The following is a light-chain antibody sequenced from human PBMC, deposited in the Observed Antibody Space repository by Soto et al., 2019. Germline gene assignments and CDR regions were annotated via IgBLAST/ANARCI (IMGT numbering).Light chain of an antibody. Sequence: EIVMTQSPATLSVSPGERDTLSCRASQTIGSSLAWYQQEPGQAPRLLIYGASTRATCIPARFSGSGAGTEFTLTICSLQSEDFAVYFCQQYKNWPPITFGQGTRLEIK. CDR3: QQYKNWPPIT. J-gene: IGKJ5*01. CDR1: QTIGSS. CDR2: GAS. V-gene: IGKV3-15*01.